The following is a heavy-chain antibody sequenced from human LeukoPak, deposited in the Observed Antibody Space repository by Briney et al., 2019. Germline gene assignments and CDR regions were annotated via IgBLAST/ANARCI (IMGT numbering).Heavy chain of an antibody. CDR1: EFTFSNAW. D-gene: IGHD3-10*02. J-gene: IGHJ4*02. CDR3: ASYVRGVFDY. CDR2: ISSSSSYI. Sequence: GGSLRLSCAASEFTFSNAWMSWVRQAPGKGLEWVSSISSSSSYIYYADSVKGRFTISRDNAKNSLYLQMNSLRAEDTAVYYCASYVRGVFDYWGQGTLVTVSS. V-gene: IGHV3-21*01.